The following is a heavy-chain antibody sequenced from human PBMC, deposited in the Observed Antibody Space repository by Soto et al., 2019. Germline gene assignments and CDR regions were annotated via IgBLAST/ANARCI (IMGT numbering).Heavy chain of an antibody. V-gene: IGHV3-23*01. CDR1: GFTFSSYA. CDR2: ISGSGGST. D-gene: IGHD5-12*01. Sequence: EVQLLESGGGLVQPGGSLRLSCAASGFTFSSYAMSWVRQAPGKGLEWVSAISGSGGSTYYADSVKGRFTISRDNSKNTLYLQMNSLRAEDTAVYYCAKDPTEDSGYETPFDYWGQGTLVTVSS. CDR3: AKDPTEDSGYETPFDY. J-gene: IGHJ4*02.